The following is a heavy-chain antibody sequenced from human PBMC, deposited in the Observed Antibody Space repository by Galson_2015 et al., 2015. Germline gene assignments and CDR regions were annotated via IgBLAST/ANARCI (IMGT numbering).Heavy chain of an antibody. D-gene: IGHD3-10*01. V-gene: IGHV3-53*01. CDR3: ARAWLGSGSYPFDP. CDR2: IYSDGST. J-gene: IGHJ5*02. Sequence: SLRLSCAASGLTVRSNYMTWVRQAPGKGLEWVSIIYSDGSTFYADSVKGRFTISRDNSKNTVYLQMNNLRAEDTAVYYSARAWLGSGSYPFDPWGQGTLVTVSS. CDR1: GLTVRSNY.